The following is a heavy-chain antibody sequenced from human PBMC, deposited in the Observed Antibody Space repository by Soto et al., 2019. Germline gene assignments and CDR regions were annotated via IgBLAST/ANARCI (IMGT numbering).Heavy chain of an antibody. V-gene: IGHV1-46*01. CDR2: INPNGGST. CDR3: ARSWNWDYFDY. J-gene: IGHJ4*02. D-gene: IGHD1-7*01. Sequence: GASVKVSCKAPADTFTSYYIHWVRQAPGHGLEWMGIINPNGGSTRFAQTFQGRITMTRDTSTSTVYMELRSLRSEDTAVYYCARSWNWDYFDYWGQGTLVTVSS. CDR1: ADTFTSYY.